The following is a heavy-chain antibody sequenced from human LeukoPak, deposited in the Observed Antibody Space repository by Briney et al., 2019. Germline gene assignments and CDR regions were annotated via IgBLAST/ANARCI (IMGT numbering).Heavy chain of an antibody. J-gene: IGHJ4*02. CDR2: IKKDGSEK. Sequence: GGSLRLSCAASAFTFSSHSLTWVRQAPGKGLEWVAYIKKDGSEKYYVDSVTGRFTISRDNAKNSLSLQMNSLRADDTAVYYCARGLGSSSKPGAVYWGQGTLVTVSS. V-gene: IGHV3-7*01. D-gene: IGHD6-6*01. CDR3: ARGLGSSSKPGAVY. CDR1: AFTFSSHS.